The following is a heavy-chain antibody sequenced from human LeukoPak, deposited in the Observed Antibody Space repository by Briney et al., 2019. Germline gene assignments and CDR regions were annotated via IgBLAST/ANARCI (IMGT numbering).Heavy chain of an antibody. CDR3: ARGFLEQLTNNWFDP. J-gene: IGHJ5*02. Sequence: PGGSLRLSCAASGFTFSSYAMSWVRQAPGKGLEWVSAISGSGGSTYYADSVKGRFTISRDNSKNTLYLQMNSLRAEDTAVYYCARGFLEQLTNNWFDPWGQGTLVTVSS. CDR2: ISGSGGST. V-gene: IGHV3-23*01. D-gene: IGHD6-13*01. CDR1: GFTFSSYA.